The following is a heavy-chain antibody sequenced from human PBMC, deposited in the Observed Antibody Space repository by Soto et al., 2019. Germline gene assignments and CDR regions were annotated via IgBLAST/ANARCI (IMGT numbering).Heavy chain of an antibody. Sequence: QVQRVQSGAEVKKPGASVKVSCKASGYTFTSYAMHWVRQAPGQRLEWMGWINAGNGNTKYSQKFQGRVTITRDTSAGKAYMELSSLRSEDTAVYYCARAPGGYSGYGDVWGQGTLVTVSS. J-gene: IGHJ4*02. V-gene: IGHV1-3*01. D-gene: IGHD5-12*01. CDR3: ARAPGGYSGYGDV. CDR2: INAGNGNT. CDR1: GYTFTSYA.